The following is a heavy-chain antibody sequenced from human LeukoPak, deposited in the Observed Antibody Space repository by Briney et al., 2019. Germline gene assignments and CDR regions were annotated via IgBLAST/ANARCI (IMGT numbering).Heavy chain of an antibody. D-gene: IGHD1-1*01. CDR1: GGSFSGYY. J-gene: IGHJ4*02. Sequence: KPSETLSLTCAVYGGSFSGYYWSWIRQPPGKGLEWIGEINHSGSTNYNPSLKSRVTISVDTSKNQFSLKLTSLTAADTAVYYCARHVWMRGPESWGQGTLVTVSS. CDR3: ARHVWMRGPES. CDR2: INHSGST. V-gene: IGHV4-34*01.